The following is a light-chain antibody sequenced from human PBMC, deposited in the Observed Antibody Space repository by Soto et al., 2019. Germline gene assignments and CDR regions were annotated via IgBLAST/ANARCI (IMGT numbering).Light chain of an antibody. V-gene: IGKV3-20*01. CDR2: GAS. J-gene: IGKJ4*01. Sequence: EIVLTQSPGTLSLSPGERATLSCRASQSVSSSYLAWYQQKPCQAPRLLIYGASTRATGIPDRFSGSGSGTDFTFAISRLESEDFAVYFCQQYGTSPLTFGGGTKVEIK. CDR3: QQYGTSPLT. CDR1: QSVSSSY.